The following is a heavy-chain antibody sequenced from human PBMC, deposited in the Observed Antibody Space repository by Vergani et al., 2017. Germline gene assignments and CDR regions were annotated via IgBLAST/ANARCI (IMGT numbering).Heavy chain of an antibody. D-gene: IGHD6-19*01. CDR2: ISYDGSNK. CDR3: AKDGVAVAGTLDY. J-gene: IGHJ4*02. V-gene: IGHV3-30*18. Sequence: QVQLVESGGGVVQPGRSLRLSCAASGFTFSSYGMHWVRQAPGNGLEWVAVISYDGSNKYYADSVKGRFTISRDNSKNTLYLQMNSLRAEDTAVYYCAKDGVAVAGTLDYWGQGTLVTVSS. CDR1: GFTFSSYG.